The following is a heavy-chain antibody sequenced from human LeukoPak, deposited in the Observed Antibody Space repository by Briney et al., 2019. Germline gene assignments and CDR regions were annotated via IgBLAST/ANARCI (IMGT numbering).Heavy chain of an antibody. V-gene: IGHV1-8*01. CDR1: GYTFTNYD. J-gene: IGHJ5*02. CDR2: MNPNGGRT. D-gene: IGHD2-15*01. Sequence: ASVKVSCKTSGYTFTNYDINWVRQATGQGLEWMGWMNPNGGRTGYAQKFQGRVTMTRDTSINTAYMELHNLRSDDTAVYYCARGCNGVSCYSGSNWFDTWGLGTLVTVSS. CDR3: ARGCNGVSCYSGSNWFDT.